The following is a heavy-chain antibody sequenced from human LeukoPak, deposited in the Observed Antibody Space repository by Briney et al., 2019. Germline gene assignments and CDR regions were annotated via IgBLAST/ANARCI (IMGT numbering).Heavy chain of an antibody. CDR3: VTCGGLPSNTLSV. D-gene: IGHD2-21*01. V-gene: IGHV1-2*02. Sequence: ASLKVSCKGSGYSFTVYYMHSVRPAPRQGLRCMGWIDPNSSDTLYAQQLQGRVTMTRHISIPTAYMELTSLTSDDSAVYYCVTCGGLPSNTLSVWGQGTLLTVSS. J-gene: IGHJ3*01. CDR1: GYSFTVYY. CDR2: IDPNSSDT.